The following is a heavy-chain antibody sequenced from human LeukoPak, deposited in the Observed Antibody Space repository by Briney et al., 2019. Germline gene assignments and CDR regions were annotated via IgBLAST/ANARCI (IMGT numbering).Heavy chain of an antibody. CDR3: ARVRPGHYFDY. Sequence: PGGSLRLSCTASGFTFSIDWMSWVRQAPGKGLDWVASIKEDGSEEHYVDSVKGRFTISRDNARNSVHVQMNSLRAEDTAVYFCARVRPGHYFDYWGQGALVTVCS. J-gene: IGHJ4*02. CDR2: IKEDGSEE. D-gene: IGHD6-6*01. CDR1: GFTFSIDW. V-gene: IGHV3-7*01.